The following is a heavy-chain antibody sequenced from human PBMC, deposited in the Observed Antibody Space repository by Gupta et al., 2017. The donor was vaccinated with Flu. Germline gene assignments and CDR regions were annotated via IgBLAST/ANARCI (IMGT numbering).Heavy chain of an antibody. CDR2: IRNSGDST. V-gene: IGHV3-23*01. J-gene: IGHJ2*01. CDR1: GFSGRRCV. D-gene: IGHD3/OR15-3a*01. CDR3: ARGGDFWTGYWYFDL. Sequence: EVQLLEAGGGLVQPGGSVRLSCAASGFSGRRCVMSGVRQAPGKGLGWVSSIRNSGDSTYYADSVKGRFTISRDNSKNTLYLQMNSLRVEDTAVYYCARGGDFWTGYWYFDLWGRGTLVTVSS.